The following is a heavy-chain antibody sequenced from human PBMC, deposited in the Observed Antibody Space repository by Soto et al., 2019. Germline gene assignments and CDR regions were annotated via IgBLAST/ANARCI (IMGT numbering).Heavy chain of an antibody. J-gene: IGHJ4*02. D-gene: IGHD3-22*01. CDR1: GFTFSSYA. V-gene: IGHV3-30-3*01. CDR2: ISYDGSNK. CDR3: ALGDYYYDSSGYYYPPDY. Sequence: GGSLRLSCAASGFTFSSYAMHWVRQAPGKGLEWVAVISYDGSNKYYADSVKGRFTISRDNSKNTLYLQMNSLRAEDTAVYYCALGDYYYDSSGYYYPPDYWGQGTLVTVSS.